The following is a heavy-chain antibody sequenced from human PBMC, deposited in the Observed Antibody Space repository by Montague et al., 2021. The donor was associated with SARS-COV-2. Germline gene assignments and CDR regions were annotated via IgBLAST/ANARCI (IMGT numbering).Heavy chain of an antibody. J-gene: IGHJ6*02. CDR2: IYYSGSA. CDR1: GGSISRYY. V-gene: IGHV4-59*01. Sequence: SETLSLTCTVSGGSISRYYWGWIRQPPGKGLEWIGYIYYSGSATYNPSLKSRLTMSVHTSENQLSLKLSSVTAADTAVYYCARLPSSWDYYYYYGLDVWGQGTTVTVSS. CDR3: ARLPSSWDYYYYYGLDV. D-gene: IGHD6-13*01.